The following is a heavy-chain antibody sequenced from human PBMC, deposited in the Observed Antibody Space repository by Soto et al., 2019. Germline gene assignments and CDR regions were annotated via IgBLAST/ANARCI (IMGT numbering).Heavy chain of an antibody. CDR3: ARTRNLHG. CDR1: GESLSGYY. CDR2: INYSGNS. D-gene: IGHD1-1*01. V-gene: IGHV4-34*01. J-gene: IGHJ6*02. Sequence: QVQLQQWGAGLLKPSETLYLTCAVYGESLSGYYGNWIRQSPGKGLEWIGEINYSGNSNYNPSLKSQVKISKDTSNKHTYLHLSSVTAADTAVYYCARTRNLHGCGQENMVIVSS.